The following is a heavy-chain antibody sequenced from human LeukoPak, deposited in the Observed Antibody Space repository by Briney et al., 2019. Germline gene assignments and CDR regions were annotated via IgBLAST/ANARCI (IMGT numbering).Heavy chain of an antibody. CDR1: GDTFTSHY. CDR2: SNPTGRST. CDR3: ARSPAYCSGSTCYGHNWFDP. J-gene: IGHJ5*02. V-gene: IGHV1-46*01. Sequence: ASVKVSCKESGDTFTSHYIHWVRQAPGQGLEWMGISNPTGRSTSHAQKFQGRVTMTTDTSTSTVYMELSSLRSEDTAVYYCARSPAYCSGSTCYGHNWFDPWGQGTLVTVSS. D-gene: IGHD2-15*01.